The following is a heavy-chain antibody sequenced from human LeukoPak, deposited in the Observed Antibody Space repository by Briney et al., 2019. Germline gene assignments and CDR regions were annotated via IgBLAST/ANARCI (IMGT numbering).Heavy chain of an antibody. CDR1: GFTFSSYS. D-gene: IGHD5-24*01. CDR2: ISSSSSYI. J-gene: IGHJ4*02. CDR3: ARARDGYPIGYFDY. Sequence: PGGSLRLSCAASGFTFSSYSMNWVRQAPGKGLEWVSSISSSSSYIYYADSVKGRFTISRDNAKNSLYLQMNSLRAEDTAVYYCARARDGYPIGYFDYWGQGALVTVSS. V-gene: IGHV3-21*01.